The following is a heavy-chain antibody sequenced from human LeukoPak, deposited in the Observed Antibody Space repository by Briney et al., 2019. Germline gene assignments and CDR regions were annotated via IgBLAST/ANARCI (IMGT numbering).Heavy chain of an antibody. V-gene: IGHV3-48*04. Sequence: GGSLRLSCAASGLTFSNYWMSWVRQGPGKGLEWVSYISSSGSTIYYADSVKGRFTISRDNAKNSLYLQMNSLRAEDTAVYYCARVIPYSSGWTYYYYYYMDVWGKGTTVTISS. CDR1: GLTFSNYW. D-gene: IGHD6-19*01. J-gene: IGHJ6*03. CDR2: ISSSGSTI. CDR3: ARVIPYSSGWTYYYYYYMDV.